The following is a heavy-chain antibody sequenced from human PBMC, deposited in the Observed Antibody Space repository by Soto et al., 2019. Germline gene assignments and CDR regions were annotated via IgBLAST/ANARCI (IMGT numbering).Heavy chain of an antibody. D-gene: IGHD3-3*01. CDR3: AKFGLRFLEWLLWFDY. CDR2: ISGSGGST. J-gene: IGHJ4*02. V-gene: IGHV3-23*01. CDR1: VFTFSSYA. Sequence: GSLRLSCAASVFTFSSYAMSWVRQAPGKGLEWVSAISGSGGSTYYADSVKGRFTISRDNSKNTLYLQMNSLRAEDTAVYYCAKFGLRFLEWLLWFDYWGQGTLVTVSS.